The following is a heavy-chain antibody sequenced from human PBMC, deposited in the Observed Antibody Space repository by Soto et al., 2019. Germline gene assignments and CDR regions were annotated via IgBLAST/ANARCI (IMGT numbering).Heavy chain of an antibody. CDR1: GFTDYY. CDR2: VNPSSGGT. CDR3: AREGSADYGSYGVDV. V-gene: IGHV1-2*02. Sequence: ASVKVSCKASGFTDYYIHWVRQAPGQGLEWLGCVNPSSGGTNYAQKFQGRVAMTRDTFISTAYMELRRLQSDDTAGYYCAREGSADYGSYGVDVWGQETTVTVS. J-gene: IGHJ6*02. D-gene: IGHD4-17*01.